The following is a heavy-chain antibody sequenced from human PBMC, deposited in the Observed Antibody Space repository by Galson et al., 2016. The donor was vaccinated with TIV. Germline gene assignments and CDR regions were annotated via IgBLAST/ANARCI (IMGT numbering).Heavy chain of an antibody. V-gene: IGHV1-2*02. CDR3: ARSDSYYKYALDV. D-gene: IGHD3-10*01. CDR2: TNPKTGAT. Sequence: SVKVSCKASGYSFTGYFMHWVRQAPGQGLEWMGWTNPKTGATTCAQEFQGRITMTRDTSAGTVYMDLNRLQSDDTAVYYCARSDSYYKYALDVWGQGTTVTVSS. CDR1: GYSFTGYF. J-gene: IGHJ3*01.